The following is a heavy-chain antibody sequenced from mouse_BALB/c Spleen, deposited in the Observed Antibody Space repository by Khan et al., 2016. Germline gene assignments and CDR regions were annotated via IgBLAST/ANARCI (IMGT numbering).Heavy chain of an antibody. D-gene: IGHD1-1*01. CDR1: GYSFTGYY. V-gene: IGHV1-31*01. CDR3: ARSFYFYYFDY. J-gene: IGHJ2*01. CDR2: INPYNGAT. Sequence: VRLQQSGPELVKPGASVKISCKASGYSFTGYYMHWVKQSHVKSLEWIGRINPYNGATSYNQNFKDKASLTVDKSSSTAYMELHSLTSEDSAVYYCARSFYFYYFDYWGQGTTLTVSS.